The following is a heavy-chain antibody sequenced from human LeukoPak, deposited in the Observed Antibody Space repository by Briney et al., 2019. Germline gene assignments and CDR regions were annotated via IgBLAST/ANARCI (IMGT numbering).Heavy chain of an antibody. J-gene: IGHJ4*02. CDR3: ARSSGSGSYRGFDY. Sequence: SETLSLTCTVSGGSISSYYWSWIRQPARKRLEWIGNIYYSGSTNYNPSLKSRVTISVDTSKNQFSLKLSSVTAADTAVYYCARSSGSGSYRGFDYWGQGTLVTVSS. V-gene: IGHV4-59*01. CDR2: IYYSGST. CDR1: GGSISSYY. D-gene: IGHD3-10*01.